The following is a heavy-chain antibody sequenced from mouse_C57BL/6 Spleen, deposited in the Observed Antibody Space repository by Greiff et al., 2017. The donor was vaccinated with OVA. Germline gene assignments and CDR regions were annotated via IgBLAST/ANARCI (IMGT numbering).Heavy chain of an antibody. CDR2: INPNNGGT. V-gene: IGHV1-26*01. J-gene: IGHJ3*01. D-gene: IGHD2-2*01. CDR1: GYTFTDYY. Sequence: VQLQQSGPELVKPGASVKISCKASGYTFTDYYMNWVKQSHGKSLEWIGDINPNNGGTSYNQKFKGKATLTVDKSSSTAYMELRSLTSEDSAVYYCARWLRAWFAYWGQGTLVTVSA. CDR3: ARWLRAWFAY.